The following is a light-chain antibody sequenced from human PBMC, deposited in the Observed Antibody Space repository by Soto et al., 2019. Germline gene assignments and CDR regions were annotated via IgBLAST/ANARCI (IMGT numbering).Light chain of an antibody. CDR2: YAS. J-gene: IGKJ1*01. V-gene: IGKV1-5*01. CDR3: QSYRNCSWT. CDR1: QGIGSD. Sequence: DIQITQSPSSLSASVGDRVTITCRASQGIGSDLGWYQQKPGKAPKSLIYYASSFESGVPSSVSGSGAGAEYSLTIISLQPDDFATYYCQSYRNCSWTFGQGTKVDIK.